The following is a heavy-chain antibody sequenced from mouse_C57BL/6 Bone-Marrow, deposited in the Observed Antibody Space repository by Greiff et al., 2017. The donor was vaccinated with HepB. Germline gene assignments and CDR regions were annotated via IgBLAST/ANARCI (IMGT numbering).Heavy chain of an antibody. CDR2: IYPSDSET. D-gene: IGHD1-1*01. CDR3: ARQNGSSYDAY. Sequence: QVQLQQSGAELVRPGSSVKLSCKASGYTFTSYWMDWVKQRPGQGLEWIGNIYPSDSETHYNQKFKDKATLTADKSSSTAYMQLSSLTSEDSAVYYCARQNGSSYDAYWGQGTLVTVSA. V-gene: IGHV1-61*01. J-gene: IGHJ3*01. CDR1: GYTFTSYW.